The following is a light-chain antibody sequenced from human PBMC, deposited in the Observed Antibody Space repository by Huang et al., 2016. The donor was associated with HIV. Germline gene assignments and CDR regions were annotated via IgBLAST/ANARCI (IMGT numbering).Light chain of an antibody. Sequence: PITCRASQSISSYLNWYQQKPGKAPKLLIYAASILQSWVPYRFSGSGSGTDFTLTISSLQPADFATYYCQQSYSTLRYTFGQGTKLEIK. CDR3: QQSYSTLRYT. CDR2: AAS. J-gene: IGKJ2*01. CDR1: QSISSY. V-gene: IGKV1-39*01.